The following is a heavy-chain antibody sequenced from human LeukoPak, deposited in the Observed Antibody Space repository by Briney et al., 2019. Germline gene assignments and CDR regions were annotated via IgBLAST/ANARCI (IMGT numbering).Heavy chain of an antibody. V-gene: IGHV3-30*04. D-gene: IGHD6-6*01. CDR1: GFTFSSYA. CDR2: ISYDGSNK. CDR3: AKGVAARLGYYSYMDV. Sequence: PGRSLRLSCAASGFTFSSYAMHWVRQAPGKGLEWVAVISYDGSNKYYADSVKGRFTISRDNSKNTLYLQMSRLRAEDTAVYYCAKGVAARLGYYSYMDVWGKGTTVTVSS. J-gene: IGHJ6*03.